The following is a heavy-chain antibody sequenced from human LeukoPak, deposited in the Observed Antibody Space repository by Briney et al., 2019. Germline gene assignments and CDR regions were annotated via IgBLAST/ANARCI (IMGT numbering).Heavy chain of an antibody. Sequence: PGGSLRLSCAVSGITLSNYGMSWVRQAPGKGLEWVAGISDSGGSTNYADSVKGRFTISRDNPKNTLYLQMNSLRVEDTAVYYCASRRRELLGYYYYGMDVWGQGTTVTVSS. CDR2: ISDSGGST. CDR1: GITLSNYG. D-gene: IGHD1-26*01. J-gene: IGHJ6*02. V-gene: IGHV3-23*01. CDR3: ASRRRELLGYYYYGMDV.